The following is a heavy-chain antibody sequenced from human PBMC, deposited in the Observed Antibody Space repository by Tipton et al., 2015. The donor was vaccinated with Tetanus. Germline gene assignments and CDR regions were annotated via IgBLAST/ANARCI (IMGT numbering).Heavy chain of an antibody. D-gene: IGHD1-26*01. V-gene: IGHV4-39*01. CDR1: GGSISSTSYY. CDR3: ARASGSRPSYYYSAAGV. J-gene: IGHJ6*02. CDR2: ISYSGSA. Sequence: TLSLTCTVSGGSISSTSYYWDWIRQPPGKGLEWIGSISYSGSAYYNPSLQSRAPISEDTSKNQFSLRLTSVTATETAVYFCARASGSRPSYYYSAAGVWGPGTTVTVSS.